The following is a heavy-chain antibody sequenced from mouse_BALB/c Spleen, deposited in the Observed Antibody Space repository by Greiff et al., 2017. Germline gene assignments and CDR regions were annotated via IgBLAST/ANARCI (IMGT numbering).Heavy chain of an antibody. CDR1: GFTFSSYA. CDR2: ISSGGSYT. D-gene: IGHD2-14*01. CDR3: ARGYYRYDEFAY. Sequence: EVQGVESGGGLVKPGGSLKLSCAASGFTFSSYAMSWVRQSPEKRLEWVAEISSGGSYTYYPDTVTGRFTISRDNAKNTLYLEMSSLRSEDTAMYYCARGYYRYDEFAYWGQGTLVTVSA. J-gene: IGHJ3*01. V-gene: IGHV5-9-4*01.